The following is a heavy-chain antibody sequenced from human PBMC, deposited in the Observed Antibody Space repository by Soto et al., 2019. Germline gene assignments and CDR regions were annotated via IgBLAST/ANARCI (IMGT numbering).Heavy chain of an antibody. V-gene: IGHV1-2*04. Sequence: QVQLVQSGAEVKKPGASVKVSCKASGYTFTGYYMHWVRQAPGQGLEWMGWINPNSGGTNYAQKLQGWVTMTRDTSISTAYTELSRLRSDDTAVYYCARDGGIRYFELYNWFDPWGQGTLVTVSS. CDR1: GYTFTGYY. J-gene: IGHJ5*02. CDR3: ARDGGIRYFELYNWFDP. D-gene: IGHD3-9*01. CDR2: INPNSGGT.